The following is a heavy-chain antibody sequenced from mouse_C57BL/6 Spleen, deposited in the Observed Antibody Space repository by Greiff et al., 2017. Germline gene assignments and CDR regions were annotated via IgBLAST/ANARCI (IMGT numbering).Heavy chain of an antibody. J-gene: IGHJ2*01. Sequence: QVQLQQSGAELVRPGTSVKVSCKASGYAFTNYLIEWVQKRPGQGLEWIGVIKPGSGGTNYNEKLKGKATLTADKSASTAYMQLSSLTSEDSAVYFCARCGDYYFDYWGQGTTLTVSS. V-gene: IGHV1-54*01. CDR2: IKPGSGGT. CDR1: GYAFTNYL. CDR3: ARCGDYYFDY.